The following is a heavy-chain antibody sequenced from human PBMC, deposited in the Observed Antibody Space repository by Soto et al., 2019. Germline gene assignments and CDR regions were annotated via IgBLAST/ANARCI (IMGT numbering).Heavy chain of an antibody. CDR2: INAGNGNT. D-gene: IGHD2-15*01. CDR3: ARARDSVVVVAAPDAALAI. V-gene: IGHV1-3*01. J-gene: IGHJ4*03. Sequence: ASVKVSCKASGYTFTSYAMHWVRQAPGQRLEWMGWINAGNGNTKYSQKFQGRVTITRDTSASTAYMELSSLRSEDTAVYYCARARDSVVVVAAPDAALAIRAQRTTVTVSS. CDR1: GYTFTSYA.